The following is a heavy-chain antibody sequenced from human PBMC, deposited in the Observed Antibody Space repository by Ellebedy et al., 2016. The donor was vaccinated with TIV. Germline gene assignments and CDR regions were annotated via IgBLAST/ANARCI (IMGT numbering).Heavy chain of an antibody. J-gene: IGHJ6*02. CDR2: IWSDGTTK. D-gene: IGHD1-26*01. Sequence: GGSLRLSXAASGFTFSSYGMHWVRQAPGKGLEWVAVIWSDGTTKYYSDSVKGRFTISRDNSKNTLYLQMNSLRAEDTAVYYCARDPGGGSYSQINYYYGMDVWGRGTTVTVSS. CDR3: ARDPGGGSYSQINYYYGMDV. CDR1: GFTFSSYG. V-gene: IGHV3-33*01.